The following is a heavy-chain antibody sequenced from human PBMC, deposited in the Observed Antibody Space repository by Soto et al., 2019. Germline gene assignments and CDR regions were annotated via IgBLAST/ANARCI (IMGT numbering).Heavy chain of an antibody. CDR2: IYNSGTS. CDR3: ARVARDGGGYYGPFDY. D-gene: IGHD3-3*01. V-gene: IGHV4-31*03. CDR1: GGSISSGGFF. J-gene: IGHJ4*02. Sequence: QVQLQESGPGLVRPSQTLSLTCTVSGGSISSGGFFWGWLRQHPGKGLEWIAYIYNSGTSYYKPSLRSRVSISIDTSKNQCSLSLSSVTAADTALYYCARVARDGGGYYGPFDYWGQGSLVTVSS.